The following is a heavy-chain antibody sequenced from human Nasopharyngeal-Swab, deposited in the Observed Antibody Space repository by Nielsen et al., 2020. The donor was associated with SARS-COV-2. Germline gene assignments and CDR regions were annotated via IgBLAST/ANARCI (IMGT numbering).Heavy chain of an antibody. V-gene: IGHV1-2*02. CDR2: INPKSGGT. D-gene: IGHD2-2*01. Sequence: ASVKVSCKAPADTFSGYYIHWVRQAPGQGLEWMGWINPKSGGTNFAQKFRGRVSMTRDTSMTTAYMELSRLTSDDTAVYYCARNPDCTSTICYNYWYFDLWGRGTLVTVSS. J-gene: IGHJ2*01. CDR1: ADTFSGYY. CDR3: ARNPDCTSTICYNYWYFDL.